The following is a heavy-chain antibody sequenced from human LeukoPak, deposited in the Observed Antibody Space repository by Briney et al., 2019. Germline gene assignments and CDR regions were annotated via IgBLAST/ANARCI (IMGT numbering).Heavy chain of an antibody. V-gene: IGHV3-74*01. Sequence: GGSLRLSCAASGFTFSNYWMHWVRQAPGKGLVWVSRINSDGRSTNYADSVKGRFTISRDNAKNTLFLQMNSLRAEDAAVYYCARDLSSSGWSFDYWGQGTLVTVSS. CDR2: INSDGRST. J-gene: IGHJ4*02. D-gene: IGHD6-19*01. CDR1: GFTFSNYW. CDR3: ARDLSSSGWSFDY.